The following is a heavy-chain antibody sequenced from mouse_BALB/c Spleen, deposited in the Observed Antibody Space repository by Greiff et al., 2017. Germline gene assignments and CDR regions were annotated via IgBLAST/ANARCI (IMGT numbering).Heavy chain of an antibody. CDR2: ISYSGST. J-gene: IGHJ4*01. D-gene: IGHD2-10*02. V-gene: IGHV3-8*02. CDR1: GDSITSGY. Sequence: VQLKESGPSLVKPSQTLSLTCSVTGDSITSGYWNWIRKFPGNKLEYMGYISYSGSTYYNPSLKSRISITRDTSKNQYYLQLNSVTTEDTATYYCARSPYGNYYAMDYWGQGTSVTVSS. CDR3: ARSPYGNYYAMDY.